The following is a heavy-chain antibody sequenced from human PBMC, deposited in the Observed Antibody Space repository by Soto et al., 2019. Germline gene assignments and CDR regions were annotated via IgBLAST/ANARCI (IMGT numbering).Heavy chain of an antibody. D-gene: IGHD6-13*01. Sequence: ASVKVSCKASGYTFTSYGISWVRQAPGQGLEWMGWISAYNGNTNYAQKLQGRVTMTTDTSTSTAYMELRSLRSDDTAVYYCARDFEVSGNIAAAGVDYWGQGTLVTVSS. CDR2: ISAYNGNT. V-gene: IGHV1-18*01. CDR1: GYTFTSYG. CDR3: ARDFEVSGNIAAAGVDY. J-gene: IGHJ4*02.